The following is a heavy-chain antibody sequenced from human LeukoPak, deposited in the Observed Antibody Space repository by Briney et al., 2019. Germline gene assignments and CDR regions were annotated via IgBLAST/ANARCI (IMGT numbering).Heavy chain of an antibody. CDR3: ARHIFGAEVAEYYFDY. CDR2: IYYSGST. V-gene: IGHV4-39*01. Sequence: SQTLSLTCTVSGGSISSSSYYWGWIRQPPGKGLEWIGSIYYSGSTYYNPSLKSRVTISVDTSKNQFSLKLSSVTAADTAVYYCARHIFGAEVAEYYFDYWGQGTLVTVSS. D-gene: IGHD3-3*02. CDR1: GGSISSSSYY. J-gene: IGHJ4*02.